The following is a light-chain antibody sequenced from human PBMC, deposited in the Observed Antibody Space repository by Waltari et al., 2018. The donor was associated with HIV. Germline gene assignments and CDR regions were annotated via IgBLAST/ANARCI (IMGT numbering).Light chain of an antibody. CDR2: TDN. CDR3: STWDDGLDGPV. Sequence: QSVLTLPPSASGTPGQRVSISCSGSSSNIGSNTRNWYQQLPGTAPKLLIYTDNQRPSGVPDRFSGSKSDTSASLAISGLQSEDEADYYCSTWDDGLDGPVFGGGTKLTVL. V-gene: IGLV1-44*01. CDR1: SSNIGSNT. J-gene: IGLJ3*02.